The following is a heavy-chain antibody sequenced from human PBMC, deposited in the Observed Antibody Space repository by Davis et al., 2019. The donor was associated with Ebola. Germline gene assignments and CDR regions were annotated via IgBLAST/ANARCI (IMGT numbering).Heavy chain of an antibody. CDR3: ARAQFPTTSDH. CDR1: GYTFTSFG. V-gene: IGHV1-18*04. D-gene: IGHD1-1*01. Sequence: AASVKVSCKASGYTFTSFGITWVRQAPGQGLEWMGWINPHNNNTNYGQNVQGRVIMTSDTATTTAYMEVGSLRSDDTAVYYCARAQFPTTSDHWGQGTLVTVSS. J-gene: IGHJ4*02. CDR2: INPHNNNT.